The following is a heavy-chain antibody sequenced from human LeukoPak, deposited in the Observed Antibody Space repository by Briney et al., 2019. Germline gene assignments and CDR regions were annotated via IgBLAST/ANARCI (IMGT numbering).Heavy chain of an antibody. CDR1: GFTFSSYW. D-gene: IGHD1-26*01. Sequence: GGSLRLSCAASGFTFSSYWMSWVRQAPGKGREWVANIKQDGSEKYYVDSVKGRFTISRDNAKNSLYLQMNSLRAEDTAVYYCARDGGSYLFDYWGQGTLVTVSS. V-gene: IGHV3-7*03. J-gene: IGHJ4*02. CDR3: ARDGGSYLFDY. CDR2: IKQDGSEK.